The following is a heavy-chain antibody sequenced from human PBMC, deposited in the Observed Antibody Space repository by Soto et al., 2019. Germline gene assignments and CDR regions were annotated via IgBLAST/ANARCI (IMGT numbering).Heavy chain of an antibody. CDR3: ARYGGLDRDFNY. J-gene: IGHJ4*02. CDR1: GGTFSSDS. D-gene: IGHD4-17*01. Sequence: QVQLVQSGAEVKKPGSSVKVSCKASGGTFSSDSFSWVRQAPGQGLEWMGGIIPMFDTPIYAQKFQDRVTIXASXSTSTANMQLSSLRSGDTAVYYCARYGGLDRDFNYWGQGSLVTVSS. CDR2: IIPMFDTP. V-gene: IGHV1-69*12.